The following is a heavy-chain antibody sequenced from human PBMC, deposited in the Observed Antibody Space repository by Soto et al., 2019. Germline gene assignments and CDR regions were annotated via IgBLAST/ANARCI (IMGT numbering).Heavy chain of an antibody. CDR2: ISSSSSYI. J-gene: IGHJ6*02. V-gene: IGHV3-21*01. CDR3: ARDSPLDPLYYYYYGMDV. CDR1: GFTFSSYS. Sequence: GGSLRLSCAASGFTFSSYSMNWVRQALGKGLEWVSSISSSSSYIYYADSVKGRFTISRDNAKNSLYLQMNSLRAEDTAVYYCARDSPLDPLYYYYYGMDVWGQGTTVTVSS.